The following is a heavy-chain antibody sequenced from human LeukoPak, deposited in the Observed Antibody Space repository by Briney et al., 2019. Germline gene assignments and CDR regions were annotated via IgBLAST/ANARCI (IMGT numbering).Heavy chain of an antibody. CDR1: GFTFSSYS. Sequence: AGGSLRLSCAASGFTFSSYSMNWVRQAPGKGLEWVSYISSSSTIYYADSVKGRFTISRDNAKNSLYLQMNSLRDEDTAVYYCARDRWFGESRYFDYWGQGTLVTVSS. CDR3: ARDRWFGESRYFDY. J-gene: IGHJ4*02. CDR2: ISSSSTI. V-gene: IGHV3-48*02. D-gene: IGHD3-10*01.